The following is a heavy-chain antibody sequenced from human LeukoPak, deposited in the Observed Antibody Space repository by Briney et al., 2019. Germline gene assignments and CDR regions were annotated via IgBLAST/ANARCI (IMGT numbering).Heavy chain of an antibody. V-gene: IGHV1-18*01. CDR2: ISAYNGNT. Sequence: ASVKVSCKASGYTFTSYGISWVRQAPGQGLEWMGWISAYNGNTNYAQKFQGRVTITADKSTSTAYMELSSLRSEDTAVYYCARGSAFDIWGQGTMVTVSS. J-gene: IGHJ3*02. CDR3: ARGSAFDI. CDR1: GYTFTSYG.